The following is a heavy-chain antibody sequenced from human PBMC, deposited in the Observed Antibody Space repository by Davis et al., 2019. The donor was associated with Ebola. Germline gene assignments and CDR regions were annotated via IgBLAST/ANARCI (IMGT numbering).Heavy chain of an antibody. CDR2: ISYDGSNK. J-gene: IGHJ4*02. CDR1: GFTFSSYG. Sequence: GESLKISCAASGFTFSSYGMHWVRQAPGKGLEWVAVISYDGSNKYYADSVKGRFTISRDNSKNTLYLQMNSLRAEDTAVYYCGKDSSSWAFDYWGQGTLVTVSS. CDR3: GKDSSSWAFDY. D-gene: IGHD6-13*01. V-gene: IGHV3-30*18.